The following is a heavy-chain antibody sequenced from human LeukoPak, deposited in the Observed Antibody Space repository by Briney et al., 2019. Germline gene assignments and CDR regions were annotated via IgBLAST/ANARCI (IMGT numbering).Heavy chain of an antibody. J-gene: IGHJ4*02. CDR2: IIPIFGTA. CDR1: GGTFSSYA. V-gene: IGHV1-69*13. CDR3: ARYPSYYDSSGYYPFDY. Sequence: SVKVSCKASGGTFSSYAISWVRQAPGQGLEWMGGIIPIFGTANYAQKFQGRVTITADESTSTAYMELSSLRSEDTAVYYCARYPSYYDSSGYYPFDYWGQGTLVTVSS. D-gene: IGHD3-22*01.